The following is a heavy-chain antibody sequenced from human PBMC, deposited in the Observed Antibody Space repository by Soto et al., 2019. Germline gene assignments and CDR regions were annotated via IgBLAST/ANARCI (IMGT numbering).Heavy chain of an antibody. J-gene: IGHJ4*02. CDR1: GGSISSSNW. Sequence: QVQLQESGPGLVKPSGTLSLTSAVSGGSISSSNWWSLVRQPPGKGLEWIGEICHSGSTNYNPSLKSRVTISVDKSKNQFSLKLSSVTGADTAVYYSASGGWPPDYFDYWGQGTLVTVSS. V-gene: IGHV4-4*02. D-gene: IGHD6-19*01. CDR2: ICHSGST. CDR3: ASGGWPPDYFDY.